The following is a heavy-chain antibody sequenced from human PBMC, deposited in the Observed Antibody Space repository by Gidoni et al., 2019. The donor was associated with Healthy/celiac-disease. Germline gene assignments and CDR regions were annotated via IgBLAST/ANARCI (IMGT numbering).Heavy chain of an antibody. J-gene: IGHJ5*02. V-gene: IGHV3-33*01. CDR3: ARTPRGSYTDNWFDP. CDR2: IWYDGSNK. CDR1: GFPFSSCG. D-gene: IGHD1-26*01. Sequence: QVQLVESGGGVVQPGRSLRLSCAASGFPFSSCGVHWVRKAPGKGLEWVAVIWYDGSNKYYADSVKGRFTISRDNSKNTLYLQMNSLRAEDTAVYYCARTPRGSYTDNWFDPWGQGTLVTVSS.